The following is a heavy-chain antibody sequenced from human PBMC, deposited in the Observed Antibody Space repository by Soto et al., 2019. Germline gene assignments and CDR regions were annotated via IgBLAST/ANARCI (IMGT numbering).Heavy chain of an antibody. Sequence: SETLSLTCTVSGGSISSYYWSWIRQPPGKGLEWIGYIYYSGSTNYNPSLKSRVTISVGTSKNQFSLKLSSVTAADTAVYYCARVSRGRWHYYDSSGYYPPLFDYWGQGTLVTVSS. CDR1: GGSISSYY. D-gene: IGHD3-22*01. CDR2: IYYSGST. J-gene: IGHJ4*02. V-gene: IGHV4-59*01. CDR3: ARVSRGRWHYYDSSGYYPPLFDY.